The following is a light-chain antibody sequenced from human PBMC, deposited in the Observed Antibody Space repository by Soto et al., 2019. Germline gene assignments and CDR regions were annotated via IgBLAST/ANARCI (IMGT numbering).Light chain of an antibody. CDR1: QSVGTY. V-gene: IGKV3-11*01. CDR2: DAS. Sequence: EIVLTQSPATLSLSPGERATLSCRASQSVGTYLAWYQQKPGQAPRLLIYDASNRATGIPARFSGSGSGTDFTLTISSLEPEDFAVYYCHQRNNWPLTFGGGTKVEIK. CDR3: HQRNNWPLT. J-gene: IGKJ4*01.